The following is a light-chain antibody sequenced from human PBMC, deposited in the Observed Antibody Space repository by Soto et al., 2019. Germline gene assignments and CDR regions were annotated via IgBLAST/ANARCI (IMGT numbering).Light chain of an antibody. V-gene: IGLV2-14*01. CDR3: GSYKNSSTYV. CDR2: EVS. J-gene: IGLJ1*01. CDR1: STDVGGYNY. Sequence: QSVLTQPASVSGSPGQSITISCTGSSTDVGGYNYVSWYQQHPGKAPKVMIYEVSNRPSGVSNRFSGSKSGNTASLTISGLQPEDVADHYCGSYKNSSTYVFGAGTKVTGL.